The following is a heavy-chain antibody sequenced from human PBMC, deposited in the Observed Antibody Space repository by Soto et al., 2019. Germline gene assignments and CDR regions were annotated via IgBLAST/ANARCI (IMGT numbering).Heavy chain of an antibody. CDR2: ISAYNGNT. J-gene: IGHJ6*02. V-gene: IGHV1-18*01. Sequence: ASVKVSCKASGYTFTSYGISWVRQAPGQGLEWMGWISAYNGNTNYAQKLQGRVTMTTDTSTSTAYMELRSLRSDDTAVYYCARDIVVVPAAEYYYGMDVWGQGTKVTVSS. CDR1: GYTFTSYG. D-gene: IGHD2-2*01. CDR3: ARDIVVVPAAEYYYGMDV.